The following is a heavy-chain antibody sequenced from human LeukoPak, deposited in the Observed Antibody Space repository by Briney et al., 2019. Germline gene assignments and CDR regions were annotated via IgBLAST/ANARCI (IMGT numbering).Heavy chain of an antibody. V-gene: IGHV4-59*12. CDR1: GGSISSYY. D-gene: IGHD4-17*01. Sequence: SETLSLTCTVSGGSISSYYWSWIRQPPGKGLEWIGYIYYSGSTSYNPSLKSRVTISVDTSKSQFSLKLRSVTAADTAVYFCARGLVDYELPKGYIDYWGQGTLVTVSS. CDR2: IYYSGST. CDR3: ARGLVDYELPKGYIDY. J-gene: IGHJ4*02.